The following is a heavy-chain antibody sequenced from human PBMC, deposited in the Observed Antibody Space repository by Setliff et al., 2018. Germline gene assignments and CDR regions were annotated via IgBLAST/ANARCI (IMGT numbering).Heavy chain of an antibody. J-gene: IGHJ4*02. CDR3: ARSQWDGLWFKELVSN. V-gene: IGHV1-18*01. CDR1: GYSFSNYD. CDR2: ISVYTGHT. Sequence: ASVKVSCKASGYSFSNYDIMWVRQAPGQGLEWMGWISVYTGHTKSAQKFQGRVAMTTDTSTSTAYMELRSLTSDDTAVYYCARSQWDGLWFKELVSNWGQGTLVTVSS. D-gene: IGHD3-10*01.